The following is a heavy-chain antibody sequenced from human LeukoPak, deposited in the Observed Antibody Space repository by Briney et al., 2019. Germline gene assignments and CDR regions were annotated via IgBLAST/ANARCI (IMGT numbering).Heavy chain of an antibody. V-gene: IGHV1-2*02. D-gene: IGHD6-13*01. J-gene: IGHJ5*02. Sequence: GASVRVSCKASGYTFTGYYMHWVRQAPGQGLERMGWINPNSGGTNYAQKFQGRVTMTRDTSISTAYMELSRLRSDDTAVYYCARQGSWLNWFDPWGQGTLVTVSS. CDR3: ARQGSWLNWFDP. CDR1: GYTFTGYY. CDR2: INPNSGGT.